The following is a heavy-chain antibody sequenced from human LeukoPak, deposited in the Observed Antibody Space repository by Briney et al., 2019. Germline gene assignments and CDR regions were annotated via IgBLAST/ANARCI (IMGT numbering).Heavy chain of an antibody. D-gene: IGHD4-23*01. CDR2: ISWSSGST. Sequence: GGSLRLSCAASGFTFDDYAMHWVRQVPGKGLEWVSGISWSSGSTGYVDSVKGRFTISRDNAKNALYLQMSSLRSEDTALYYCAKDRDYGGDADPAVFDLWGQGTMVTVSS. V-gene: IGHV3-9*01. CDR1: GFTFDDYA. J-gene: IGHJ3*01. CDR3: AKDRDYGGDADPAVFDL.